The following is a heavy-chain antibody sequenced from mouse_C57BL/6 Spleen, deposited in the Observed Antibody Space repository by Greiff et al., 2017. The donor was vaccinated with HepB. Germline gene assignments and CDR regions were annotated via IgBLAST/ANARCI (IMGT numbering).Heavy chain of an antibody. D-gene: IGHD2-4*01. V-gene: IGHV1-53*01. CDR1: GYTFTSYW. Sequence: QVHVKQPGTELVKPGASVKLSCKASGYTFTSYWMHWVKQRPGQGLEWIGNINPSNGGTNYNEKFKSKATLTVDKSSSTAYMQLSSLTSEDSAVYYCARGGLTYYDYDGGAMDYWGQGTSVTVSS. CDR3: ARGGLTYYDYDGGAMDY. J-gene: IGHJ4*01. CDR2: INPSNGGT.